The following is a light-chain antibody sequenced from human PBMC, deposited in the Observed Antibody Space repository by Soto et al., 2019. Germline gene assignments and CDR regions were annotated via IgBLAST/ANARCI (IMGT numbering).Light chain of an antibody. J-gene: IGLJ1*01. CDR2: DNS. CDR3: GTWDAGLDSGV. CDR1: SSNIGNNS. Sequence: QSVLTQPPSVSAAPGQKVTISCSGSSSNIGNNSVSWYQQFSGTAPKLLIFDNSKRPSGIPDRFSGSESGTSATLGITGLQTGDEADYYCGTWDAGLDSGVFGTGTKLTVL. V-gene: IGLV1-51*01.